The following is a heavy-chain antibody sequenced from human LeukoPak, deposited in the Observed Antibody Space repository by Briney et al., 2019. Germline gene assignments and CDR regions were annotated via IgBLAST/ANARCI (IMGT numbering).Heavy chain of an antibody. J-gene: IGHJ4*02. Sequence: GGSLRLSCAASGFTFSGSDMHCVRQASGKGLEWVGRIRIKTNSYATAYAASVKGRFTISRDDSKNTAYLQMNSLKTEDTAVYYCTTLDFDYWGQGTLVTVSS. CDR2: IRIKTNSYAT. CDR1: GFTFSGSD. V-gene: IGHV3-73*01. CDR3: TTLDFDY.